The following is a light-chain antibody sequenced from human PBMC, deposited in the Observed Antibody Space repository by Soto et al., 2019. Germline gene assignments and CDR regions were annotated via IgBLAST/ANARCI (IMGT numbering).Light chain of an antibody. CDR3: QQVESYPST. V-gene: IGKV1-39*01. Sequence: DIQMTQSPASIFASXGDRVTIAXXASQSISSYLNWYQQKPGKAPKLLIYAASSLQSGVPSRFSGSGFGTDFTLTITSLQPEDFATYYCQQVESYPSTFGGGTKVDI. J-gene: IGKJ4*01. CDR2: AAS. CDR1: QSISSY.